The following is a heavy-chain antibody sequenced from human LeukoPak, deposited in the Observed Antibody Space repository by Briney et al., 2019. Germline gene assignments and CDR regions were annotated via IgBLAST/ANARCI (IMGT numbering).Heavy chain of an antibody. CDR1: GGSISSYY. CDR2: IYYSGST. Sequence: PSETLSLTCTVSGGSISSYYWSWIRQPPGKGLEWIGYIYYSGSTNYSPSLKSRVTISVDTSKNQFSLKLSSVTAADTAVYYCARDTHSWNDRAFDIWGQGTMVTVSS. V-gene: IGHV4-59*01. D-gene: IGHD1-1*01. J-gene: IGHJ3*02. CDR3: ARDTHSWNDRAFDI.